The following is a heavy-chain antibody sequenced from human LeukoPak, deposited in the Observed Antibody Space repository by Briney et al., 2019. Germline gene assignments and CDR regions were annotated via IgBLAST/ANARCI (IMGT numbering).Heavy chain of an antibody. CDR2: IYYSGST. CDR3: ASTWIQLWTPNYYFDY. CDR1: GGSISSSSYY. Sequence: SETLSLTCTVSGGSISSSSYYWGWIRQPPGKGLGWIGSIYYSGSTYYNPSLKSRVTISVDTSKNQFSLKLSSVTAADTAVYYCASTWIQLWTPNYYFDYWGQGTLVTVSS. V-gene: IGHV4-39*01. D-gene: IGHD5-18*01. J-gene: IGHJ4*02.